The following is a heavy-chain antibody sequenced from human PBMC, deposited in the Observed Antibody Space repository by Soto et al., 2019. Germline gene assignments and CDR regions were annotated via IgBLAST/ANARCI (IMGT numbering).Heavy chain of an antibody. D-gene: IGHD5-18*01. CDR3: ARGRLLDYYYYYGMDV. CDR1: GYTFTGYY. V-gene: IGHV1-2*04. Sequence: ASVKVSCKASGYTFTGYYMHWVRQAPGQGLEWMGWINPNSGGTNYAQKFQGWVTMTRDTSISTACMELSRLRSDDTAVYYCARGRLLDYYYYYGMDVWGQGTTVTVSS. J-gene: IGHJ6*02. CDR2: INPNSGGT.